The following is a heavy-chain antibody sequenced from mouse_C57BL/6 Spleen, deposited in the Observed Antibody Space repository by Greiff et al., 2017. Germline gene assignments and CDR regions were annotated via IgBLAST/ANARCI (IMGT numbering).Heavy chain of an antibody. D-gene: IGHD1-2*01. CDR2: IDPSDSET. CDR3: ARAYGAMDY. CDR1: GYTFTSYW. Sequence: VQLQQPGAELVRPGSSVKLSCKASGYTFTSYWMHWVKQRPIQGLDWIGNIDPSDSETHYNQKFKDKATLTVDKSSSTAYMQLSSLTSEDSAVYYCARAYGAMDYWGQGTSGTVSS. J-gene: IGHJ4*01. V-gene: IGHV1-52*01.